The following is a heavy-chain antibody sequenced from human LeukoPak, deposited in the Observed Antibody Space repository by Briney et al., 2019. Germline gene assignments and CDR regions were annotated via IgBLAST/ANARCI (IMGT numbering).Heavy chain of an antibody. J-gene: IGHJ4*02. Sequence: GGSLRLSCAASGFTFSSYAMSWVRQAPGKGLERVSAISGSGGSTYYADSVKGRFTISRDNSKNTLYLQMNSLRAEDTAVYYGAKGYYYDSSGFLYFDYWGQGTLVTVSS. CDR3: AKGYYYDSSGFLYFDY. V-gene: IGHV3-23*01. CDR2: ISGSGGST. D-gene: IGHD3-22*01. CDR1: GFTFSSYA.